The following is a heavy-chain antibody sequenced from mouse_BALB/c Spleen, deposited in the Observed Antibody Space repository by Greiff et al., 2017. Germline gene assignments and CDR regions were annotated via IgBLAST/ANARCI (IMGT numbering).Heavy chain of an antibody. D-gene: IGHD1-1*01. CDR3: ARRGYGSSEYYYAMDY. CDR1: GFTFSSYG. Sequence: EVQLQESGGDLVKPGGSLKLSCAASGFTFSSYGMSWVRQTPDKRLEWVATISSGGSYTYYPDSVKGRFTISRDNAKNTLYLQMSSLKSEDTAMYYCARRGYGSSEYYYAMDYWGQGTSVTVSS. J-gene: IGHJ4*01. CDR2: ISSGGSYT. V-gene: IGHV5-6*01.